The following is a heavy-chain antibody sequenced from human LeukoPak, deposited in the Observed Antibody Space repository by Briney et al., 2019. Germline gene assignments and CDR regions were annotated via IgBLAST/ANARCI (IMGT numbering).Heavy chain of an antibody. Sequence: GASVKVSCKASGGTFSSYAISWVRQAPGQGLEWMGRIIPILGIANYAQKFQGRVTITADKSTSTAYMELSSLRSEDTAVYYCARDSIPHASFLSSLVRGVMPLDYWGQGTLVTVSS. CDR3: ARDSIPHASFLSSLVRGVMPLDY. CDR2: IIPILGIA. D-gene: IGHD3-10*01. J-gene: IGHJ4*02. V-gene: IGHV1-69*04. CDR1: GGTFSSYA.